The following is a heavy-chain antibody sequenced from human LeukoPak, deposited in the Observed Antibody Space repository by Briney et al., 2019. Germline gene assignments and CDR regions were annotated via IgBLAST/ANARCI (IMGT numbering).Heavy chain of an antibody. CDR1: GFAFRSYG. CDR3: AKSATKYNDDIES. CDR2: ISDDGSNK. V-gene: IGHV3-30*18. Sequence: PGGSLRLSCVASGFAFRSYGLHWVRQAPGKGLEWAALISDDGSNKDYADSVKGRFTISRDNSKNTVYLQMNSLRPEDTAVYFCAKSATKYNDDIESWGQGTLVTVSS. J-gene: IGHJ4*02. D-gene: IGHD5/OR15-5a*01.